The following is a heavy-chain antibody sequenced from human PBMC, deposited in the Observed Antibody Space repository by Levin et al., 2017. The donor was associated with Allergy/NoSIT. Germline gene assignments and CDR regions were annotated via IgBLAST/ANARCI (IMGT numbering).Heavy chain of an antibody. D-gene: IGHD3-9*01. CDR3: ARDRNYYDILTGYYTCYGMDG. V-gene: IGHV3-33*01. CDR2: IWYDGSNK. Sequence: LSLTCAASGFTFSSYGMHWVRQAPGKGLEWVAVIWYDGSNKYYADSVKGRFTISRDNSKNTLYLQMNSLRAEDTAVYYCARDRNYYDILTGYYTCYGMDGWGQGTTVTVSS. CDR1: GFTFSSYG. J-gene: IGHJ6*02.